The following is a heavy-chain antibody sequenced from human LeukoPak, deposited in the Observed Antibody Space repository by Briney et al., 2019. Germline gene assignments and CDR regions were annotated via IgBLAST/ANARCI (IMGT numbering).Heavy chain of an antibody. V-gene: IGHV1-18*01. CDR1: GYTFTSYG. Sequence: ASVKVSCKASGYTFTSYGISWVRQAPGQGLEWMGWISAYNGNTNYAQKLQGRVTMTTDASTSTACMELRSLRSDDTAVYYCARDLEVGASNWFDPWGQGTLVTVSS. CDR2: ISAYNGNT. D-gene: IGHD1-26*01. CDR3: ARDLEVGASNWFDP. J-gene: IGHJ5*02.